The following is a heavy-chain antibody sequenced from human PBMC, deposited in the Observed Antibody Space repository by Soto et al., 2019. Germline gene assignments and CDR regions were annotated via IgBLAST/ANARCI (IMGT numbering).Heavy chain of an antibody. Sequence: GGSLRLSCAASGFTFSSYSMNWVRQAPGKGLEWVSYISSSSSTIYYADSVKGRFTISRDNAKNSLYLQMNSLRAEDTAVYYCARDCSSTSCYGAMDVWGKGTTVTVSS. CDR3: ARDCSSTSCYGAMDV. CDR2: ISSSSSTI. V-gene: IGHV3-48*01. J-gene: IGHJ6*03. D-gene: IGHD2-2*01. CDR1: GFTFSSYS.